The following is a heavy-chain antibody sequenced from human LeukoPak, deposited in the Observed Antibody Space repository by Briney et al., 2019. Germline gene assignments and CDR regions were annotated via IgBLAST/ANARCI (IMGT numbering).Heavy chain of an antibody. J-gene: IGHJ4*02. CDR3: ARGGPRLGQPSDY. D-gene: IGHD6-25*01. V-gene: IGHV3-30*03. CDR1: GFIFSNYS. CDR2: ISFNGSKK. Sequence: AGGSLRLSCAASGFIFSNYSIHWVRQTPCKGLECMAVISFNGSKKYYADFVKGRFTISRDDSKNTAYLQMNGLRAEDTAVYYCARGGPRLGQPSDYWGQGTLVTVSS.